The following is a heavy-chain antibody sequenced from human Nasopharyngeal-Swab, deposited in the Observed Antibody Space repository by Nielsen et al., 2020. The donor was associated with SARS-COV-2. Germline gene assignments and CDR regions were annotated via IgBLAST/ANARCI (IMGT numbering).Heavy chain of an antibody. J-gene: IGHJ6*02. CDR3: ARLEGGRGYSYGDYYYYYGMDV. CDR1: GFTFSSYG. D-gene: IGHD5-18*01. CDR2: IWYDGSNK. V-gene: IGHV3-33*01. Sequence: GGSLRLSCAASGFTFSSYGMHWVRQAPGKGLEWVAVIWYDGSNKYYADSVKGRFTISRDNSKNTLYLQMNSLRAEDTAVYYCARLEGGRGYSYGDYYYYYGMDVWGQGTTVTVSS.